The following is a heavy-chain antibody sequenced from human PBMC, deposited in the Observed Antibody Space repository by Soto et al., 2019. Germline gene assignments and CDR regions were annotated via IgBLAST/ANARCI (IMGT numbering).Heavy chain of an antibody. J-gene: IGHJ4*02. V-gene: IGHV1-18*01. Sequence: ASVKVSCKASGYTFTSYGISWVRQAPGQGLEWMGWISAYNGNTNYAQKLQDRVTMTTDTSTSTAYMELRSLRSGGTAVYMCACGWGIVGAEGGWYFDYWGQGTLVTVSS. CDR3: ACGWGIVGAEGGWYFDY. D-gene: IGHD1-26*01. CDR2: ISAYNGNT. CDR1: GYTFTSYG.